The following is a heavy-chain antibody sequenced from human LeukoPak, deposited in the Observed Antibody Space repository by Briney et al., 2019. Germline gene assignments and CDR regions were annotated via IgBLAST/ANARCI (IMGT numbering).Heavy chain of an antibody. D-gene: IGHD5-18*01. V-gene: IGHV3-30*02. CDR1: GFTFSSYG. J-gene: IGHJ4*02. CDR3: AKSRGAVDTAMVDY. Sequence: GGSLRLSCAASGFTFSSYGMHWVRQAPGKGLEWVAFIRYDGSNKYYADSVKGRFTISRDNSKNTLYLQMNSLRAEDTAVYYCAKSRGAVDTAMVDYWGQGTLVTVSS. CDR2: IRYDGSNK.